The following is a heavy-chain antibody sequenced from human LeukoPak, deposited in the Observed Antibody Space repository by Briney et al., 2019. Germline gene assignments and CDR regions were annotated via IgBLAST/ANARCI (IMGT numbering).Heavy chain of an antibody. CDR3: ASYYDSSGFDY. J-gene: IGHJ4*02. Sequence: SQTLSLTCVISGDSVSSNSAAWNWIRQSTSRGLEWLGRTYYRSKWYNDYAVSVKSRITINPDTSKNQFSLQLNSVTPEDTAVYYCASYYDSSGFDYWGQGTLVTVSS. V-gene: IGHV6-1*01. CDR2: TYYRSKWYN. CDR1: GDSVSSNSAA. D-gene: IGHD3-22*01.